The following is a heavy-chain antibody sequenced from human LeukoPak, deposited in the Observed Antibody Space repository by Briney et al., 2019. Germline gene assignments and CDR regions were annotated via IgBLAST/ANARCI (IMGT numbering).Heavy chain of an antibody. V-gene: IGHV1-69*05. CDR3: ARGEGLLHPYYDY. J-gene: IGHJ4*02. CDR2: IIPIFGTA. CDR1: GGTFSSYA. Sequence: GASVKVSCKASGGTFSSYAISWVRQAPGQGLEWMGGIIPIFGTANYAQKFQGRVTITTDESTSTAYMELSSLRSEDTAVYYCARGEGLLHPYYDYWGQGTLVTVSS.